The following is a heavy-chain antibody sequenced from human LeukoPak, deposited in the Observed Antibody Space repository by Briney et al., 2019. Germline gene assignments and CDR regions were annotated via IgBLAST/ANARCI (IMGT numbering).Heavy chain of an antibody. Sequence: GGSLRLSCAASGFTFSSYSMNWVRQAPGKGLEWVSSISSSSSYIYYADSVKGRFTISRDNAKNSLYLQMNSLRAEDTAVYYCARLVYGTYDFWSGYPVGYFDYWGQGTLVTVSS. CDR3: ARLVYGTYDFWSGYPVGYFDY. J-gene: IGHJ4*02. V-gene: IGHV3-21*01. CDR2: ISSSSSYI. D-gene: IGHD3-3*01. CDR1: GFTFSSYS.